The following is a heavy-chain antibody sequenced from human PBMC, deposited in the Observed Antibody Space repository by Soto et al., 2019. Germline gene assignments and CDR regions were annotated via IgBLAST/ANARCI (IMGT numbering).Heavy chain of an antibody. CDR1: GGTFSSYA. CDR2: IIPIFGTA. J-gene: IGHJ5*02. CDR3: ARDLTPALLYGGKGSGWFDP. D-gene: IGHD2-15*01. V-gene: IGHV1-69*13. Sequence: ASVKVSCKASGGTFSSYAISWVRQAPGQGLEWMGGIIPIFGTANYAQKFQGRVTITADESTSTAYMELSSLRSEDTAVYYCARDLTPALLYGGKGSGWFDPWGQGTLVTVSS.